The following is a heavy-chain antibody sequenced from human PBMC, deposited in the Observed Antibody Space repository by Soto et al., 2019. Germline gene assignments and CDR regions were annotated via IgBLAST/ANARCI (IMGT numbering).Heavy chain of an antibody. CDR1: GFTFSSYW. CDR2: IKQDGSEK. Sequence: PGGSLRLSCAASGFTFSSYWMSWVRQAPGKGLEWVANIKQDGSEKYYVDSVKGRFTISRDNAKNSLYLQMNSLRAEDTAVYYCAREGRFGELFGLSDYWGQGTLVTVSS. D-gene: IGHD3-10*01. V-gene: IGHV3-7*01. CDR3: AREGRFGELFGLSDY. J-gene: IGHJ4*02.